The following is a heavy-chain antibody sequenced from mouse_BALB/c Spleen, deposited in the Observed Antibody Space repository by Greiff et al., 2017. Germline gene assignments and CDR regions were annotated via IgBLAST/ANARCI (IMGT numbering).Heavy chain of an antibody. CDR2: ISSGGSYT. CDR3: ARSTGSYFDY. V-gene: IGHV5-9-4*01. J-gene: IGHJ2*01. CDR1: GFTFSSYA. Sequence: EVMLVESGGGLVKPGGSLKLSCAASGFTFSSYAMSWVRQSPEKRLEWVAEISSGGSYTYYPDTVTGRFTISRDNAKNTLYLEMSSLRSEDTAMYYCARSTGSYFDYWGQGTTLTVSS. D-gene: IGHD1-1*01.